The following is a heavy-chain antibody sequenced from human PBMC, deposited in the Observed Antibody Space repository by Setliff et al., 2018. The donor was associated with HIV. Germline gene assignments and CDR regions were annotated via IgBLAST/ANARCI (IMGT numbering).Heavy chain of an antibody. D-gene: IGHD3-3*01. CDR2: IYYSGST. CDR1: GGSIRSHY. CDR3: ARLRGSYDFSNWFDP. J-gene: IGHJ5*02. V-gene: IGHV4-59*11. Sequence: SETLSLTCTVSGGSIRSHYWSWTRQPPGKRLEWIGYIYYSGSTNYNPSLKSRVTISVDTAKNQFSLKLSSVTAADTAVYYCARLRGSYDFSNWFDPWGQGTQVTVSS.